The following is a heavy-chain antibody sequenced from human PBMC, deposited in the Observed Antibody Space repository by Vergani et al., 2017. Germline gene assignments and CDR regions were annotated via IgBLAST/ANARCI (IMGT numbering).Heavy chain of an antibody. D-gene: IGHD3-9*01. CDR3: AIDHFGGILTGYYKGMDY. CDR2: ISSSSSTI. Sequence: EVQLVESGGGLVQPGGSLRLSCAASGFTFSSYSMNWVRQAPGKGLEWVSYISSSSSTIYYADSVKGRFTISRDNAKNSLNLQMNSLRAEDTAVYYCAIDHFGGILTGYYKGMDYWGQGTLVTVSS. CDR1: GFTFSSYS. V-gene: IGHV3-48*04. J-gene: IGHJ4*02.